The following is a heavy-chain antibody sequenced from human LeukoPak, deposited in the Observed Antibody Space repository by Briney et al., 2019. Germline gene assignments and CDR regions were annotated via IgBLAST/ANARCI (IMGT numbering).Heavy chain of an antibody. D-gene: IGHD6-13*01. J-gene: IGHJ4*02. V-gene: IGHV5-51*01. CDR2: IYPGDSDT. CDR3: ARPMVAAPGKGFLY. Sequence: GESLKISCKASGYSFSNYWIGWVRQMPGKGLEWMGIIYPGDSDTRYSPSFQGQVTISVDTSVSTAYLQWSSLKASDSAIYYCARPMVAAPGKGFLYWGQGTLVTVSS. CDR1: GYSFSNYW.